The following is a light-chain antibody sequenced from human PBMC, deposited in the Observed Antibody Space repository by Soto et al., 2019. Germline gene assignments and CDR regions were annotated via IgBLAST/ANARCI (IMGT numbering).Light chain of an antibody. CDR3: AAWDDSLNGYV. J-gene: IGLJ1*01. CDR1: SSNIGTNT. CDR2: RNN. V-gene: IGLV1-44*01. Sequence: QSVLTQPPSASGTPRQRVTISCSGSSSNIGTNTVNWYRHLPGTAPKLLIYRNNERPSGVPDRFSGSKSGTSASLAISGLQSEDEADFYCAAWDDSLNGYVFGTGTKVTVL.